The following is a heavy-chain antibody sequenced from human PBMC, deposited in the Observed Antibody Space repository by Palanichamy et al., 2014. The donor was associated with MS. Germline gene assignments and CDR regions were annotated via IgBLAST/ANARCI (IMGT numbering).Heavy chain of an antibody. D-gene: IGHD1-14*01. Sequence: QVQLVQSGAEVKKPGASVKVSCKASGYTFTNYAIHWVRQAPGQGLEWMGWISPGTGNTRSSQNFQGRVTITRDTSANTAYVELSSLRSEDTAVYYCAREISTGAVAEFDYWGQGTLVTVSS. J-gene: IGHJ4*02. CDR3: AREISTGAVAEFDY. V-gene: IGHV1-3*01. CDR1: GYTFTNYA. CDR2: ISPGTGNT.